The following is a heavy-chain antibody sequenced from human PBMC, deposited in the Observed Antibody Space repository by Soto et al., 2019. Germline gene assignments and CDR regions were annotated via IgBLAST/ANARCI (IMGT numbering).Heavy chain of an antibody. D-gene: IGHD3-22*01. CDR2: MNPNSGNT. V-gene: IGHV1-8*01. J-gene: IGHJ6*02. Sequence: QVQLVQSGAEVKKPGASVKVSCKASGYTFTSYDINWVRQATGQGLEWMGWMNPNSGNTGYAQKFQGRVTMTRNTSISTAYMELSSLRSEDTAVYYCARWLRYYDSSYYYGMDAWGQGTTVTVSS. CDR1: GYTFTSYD. CDR3: ARWLRYYDSSYYYGMDA.